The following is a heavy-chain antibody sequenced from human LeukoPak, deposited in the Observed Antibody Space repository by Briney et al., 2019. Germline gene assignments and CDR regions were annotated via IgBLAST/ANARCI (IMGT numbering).Heavy chain of an antibody. CDR2: ISYDGSNK. J-gene: IGHJ4*02. Sequence: PGGSLRLSCAASGFTFSSYGMHWVRQAPGKGLEWVAVISYDGSNKYYADSVKGRFTISRDNSKNTLYLQMNSLRAEDTAVYYCARGNAVAGTEGGWGQGTLVTVSS. CDR1: GFTFSSYG. CDR3: ARGNAVAGTEGG. D-gene: IGHD6-19*01. V-gene: IGHV3-30*03.